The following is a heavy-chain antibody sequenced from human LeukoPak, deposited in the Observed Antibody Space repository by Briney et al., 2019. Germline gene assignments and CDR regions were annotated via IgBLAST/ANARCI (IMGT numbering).Heavy chain of an antibody. Sequence: PGGSLRLSCAASGFTFSNYGMNWVRQPPGKGLEWVSSLSGGGGVAYYADSVKGRFTISRDNSKNTLFLQMNSLRAEDTAVYYCAKDSRVVTDTPGDYWGQGTLVTVSS. D-gene: IGHD4-23*01. J-gene: IGHJ4*02. CDR3: AKDSRVVTDTPGDY. CDR2: LSGGGGVA. CDR1: GFTFSNYG. V-gene: IGHV3-23*01.